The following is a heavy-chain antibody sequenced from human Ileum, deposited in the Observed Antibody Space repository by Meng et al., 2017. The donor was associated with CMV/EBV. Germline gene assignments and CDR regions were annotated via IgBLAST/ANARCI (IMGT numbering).Heavy chain of an antibody. D-gene: IGHD3-16*01. Sequence: HVQLQESGPGLVNPSETLSLTCTVSGDSITSFYWSWIRQPAGKALEWIGRIYHGGSTNYNPSLKSRVTLSVDTSKNQFSMRLTSVTAADTAVYYCARGPGGFGDFNFDYWGQGTLVTVSS. V-gene: IGHV4-4*07. CDR2: IYHGGST. CDR3: ARGPGGFGDFNFDY. CDR1: GDSITSFY. J-gene: IGHJ4*02.